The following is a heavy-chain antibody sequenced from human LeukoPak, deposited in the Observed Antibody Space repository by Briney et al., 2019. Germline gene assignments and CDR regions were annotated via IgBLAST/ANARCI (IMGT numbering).Heavy chain of an antibody. CDR3: ARHLYSSSVDY. CDR1: GGSISSRSYY. D-gene: IGHD6-13*01. CDR2: IFYSGSN. V-gene: IGHV4-39*01. J-gene: IGHJ4*02. Sequence: SETLSLTCTVSGGSISSRSYYWGWLRQTPGKGLERIGSIFYSGSNYYKPSLKTRVPMSVHPSKNTFSLRLNPVTAADTAVYYCARHLYSSSVDYWGQGTLVTVSS.